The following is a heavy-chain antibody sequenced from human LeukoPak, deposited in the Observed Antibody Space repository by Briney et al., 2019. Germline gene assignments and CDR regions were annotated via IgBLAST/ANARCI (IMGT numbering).Heavy chain of an antibody. CDR1: GFTFDDYA. CDR2: ISWNSGSI. Sequence: GGSLRLSCAASGFTFDDYAMHWVRQAPGKGLEWVSGISWNSGSIGYADSVKGRFTISRDNAKNSLYLQMNSLRAEDTAVYYCARGAVATISPESYWGQGTMVTVSS. J-gene: IGHJ3*01. V-gene: IGHV3-9*01. CDR3: ARGAVATISPESY. D-gene: IGHD5-12*01.